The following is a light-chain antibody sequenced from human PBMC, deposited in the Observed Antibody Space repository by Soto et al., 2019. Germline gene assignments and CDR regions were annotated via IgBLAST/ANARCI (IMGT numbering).Light chain of an antibody. CDR3: QQYNNWPPIT. CDR1: QSISSY. CDR2: AAS. V-gene: IGKV1-39*01. J-gene: IGKJ5*01. Sequence: KMPQSPSSLSEFVGERVNITFTESQSISSYLNWYQQKPGKAPKLLIYAASSLQSGVPSRFSGSGSGTEFTLTISSLQSEDFAVYYCQQYNNWPPITFGQGTRLEI.